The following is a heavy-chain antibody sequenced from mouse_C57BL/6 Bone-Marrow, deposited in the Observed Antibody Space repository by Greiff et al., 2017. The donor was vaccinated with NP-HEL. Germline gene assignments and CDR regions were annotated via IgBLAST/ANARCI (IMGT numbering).Heavy chain of an antibody. CDR3: AKPCYDYVNFDY. CDR2: ISSGSSTI. V-gene: IGHV5-17*01. Sequence: EVKLVESGAGLVKPGGSLKLSCAASGFSFSDYGMHWVRQAPEKGLEWVAYISSGSSTIYYADPVKGRFTISRDNAKNTLFLQMTSLRSKDTAMYYCAKPCYDYVNFDYWGQGTTLTVSS. J-gene: IGHJ2*01. D-gene: IGHD2-4*01. CDR1: GFSFSDYG.